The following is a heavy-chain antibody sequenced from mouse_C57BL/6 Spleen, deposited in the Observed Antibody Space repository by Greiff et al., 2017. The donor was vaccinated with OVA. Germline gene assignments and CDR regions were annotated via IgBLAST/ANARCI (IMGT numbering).Heavy chain of an antibody. J-gene: IGHJ1*03. CDR3: TRVIDGYLWYFDV. CDR1: GYTFTDYE. Sequence: VQLQQSGAELVRPGASVTLSCKASGYTFTDYEMHWVKQTPVHGLEWIGAIDPETGGTAYNQKFKGKAILTADKSSSTAYMELRSLTSEDSAVYYGTRVIDGYLWYFDVWGTGTTVTVSS. V-gene: IGHV1-15*01. D-gene: IGHD2-3*01. CDR2: IDPETGGT.